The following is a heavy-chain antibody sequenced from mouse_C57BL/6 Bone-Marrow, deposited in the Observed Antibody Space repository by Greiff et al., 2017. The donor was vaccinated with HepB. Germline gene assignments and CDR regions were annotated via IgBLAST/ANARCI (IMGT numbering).Heavy chain of an antibody. CDR1: GYTFTSYW. CDR3: ARVYYGYKVGYYYAMDY. D-gene: IGHD2-2*01. Sequence: QVQLQQPGAELVMPGASVKLSCKASGYTFTSYWMHWVKQRPGQGLEWIGEIDPSDSYTNYNQKFKGTSTLTVDKSSSTAYMQLSSLTSGDSAVYYCARVYYGYKVGYYYAMDYWGQGTSVTVSS. J-gene: IGHJ4*01. CDR2: IDPSDSYT. V-gene: IGHV1-69*01.